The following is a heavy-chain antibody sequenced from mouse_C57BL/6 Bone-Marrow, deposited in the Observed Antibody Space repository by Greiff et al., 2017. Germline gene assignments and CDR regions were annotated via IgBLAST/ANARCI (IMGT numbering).Heavy chain of an antibody. CDR3: ARLYGIAMDY. CDR1: GYTFTSYW. CDR2: IDPSDSYT. V-gene: IGHV1-50*01. Sequence: VQLQQPGAELVKPGASVKLSCKASGYTFTSYWMQWVKQRPGQGLEWIGEIDPSDSYTNYNQKFKGKAPLTVDTSSSTAYMQLSSLTSEDSAVYYCARLYGIAMDYWGQGTSVTVSS. J-gene: IGHJ4*01. D-gene: IGHD1-1*01.